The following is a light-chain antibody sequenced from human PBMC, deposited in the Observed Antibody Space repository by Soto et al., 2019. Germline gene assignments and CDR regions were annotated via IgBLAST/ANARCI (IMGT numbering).Light chain of an antibody. CDR2: GAS. CDR1: QRVSSN. Sequence: EIVMTQSPATLSVSPGERATLSCRASQRVSSNLAWYQQKPGQAPRLLIYGASTRATGIPARFSGSGSGTEFTLTISSLQSEDFAVYDCQQYNNWPRTFGQGTKVEIK. CDR3: QQYNNWPRT. V-gene: IGKV3-15*01. J-gene: IGKJ1*01.